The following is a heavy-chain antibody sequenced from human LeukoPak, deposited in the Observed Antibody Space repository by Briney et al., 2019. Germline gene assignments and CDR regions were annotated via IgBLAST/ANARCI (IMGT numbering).Heavy chain of an antibody. CDR3: VRDYDSRGPQKNYFDF. CDR1: TGTFSSYA. D-gene: IGHD3-22*01. CDR2: IIPIFDTA. J-gene: IGHJ4*02. Sequence: SVTVSFKASTGTFSSYALSWVRQAPGRGLEWKGRIIPIFDTADYTQRFQGRVTFTADKSTGTAFMELSSLRSEDTATYYCVRDYDSRGPQKNYFDFWGQGTLVTVSS. V-gene: IGHV1-69*06.